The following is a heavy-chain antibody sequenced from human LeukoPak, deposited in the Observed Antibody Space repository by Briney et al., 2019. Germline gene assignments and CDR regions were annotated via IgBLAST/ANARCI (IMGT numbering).Heavy chain of an antibody. CDR2: ISSSSSYI. V-gene: IGHV3-21*01. D-gene: IGHD1-26*01. CDR1: GFTYSSYS. J-gene: IGHJ4*02. CDR3: ARDRGALPFDY. Sequence: GGSLSFSCAASGFTYSSYSMKWLRQAPGQGLEWVSSISSSSSYIYYADSVKGRFTISRDNAKNSLYLQMNSLRAEDTAVYYCARDRGALPFDYWGQGTPVTVSS.